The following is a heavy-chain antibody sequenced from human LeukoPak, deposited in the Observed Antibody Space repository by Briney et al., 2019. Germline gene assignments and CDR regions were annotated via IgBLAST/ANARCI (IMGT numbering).Heavy chain of an antibody. Sequence: PGRSLRLSCAASGFTFSSYGMHWVRQAPGKGLEWVAVIWYDGSNKYYADSVKGRFTISRDNSRNTLYLQMNSLRAEDTAVYYCARDRIAAAGNFLADWGQGTLVTVSS. J-gene: IGHJ4*02. CDR2: IWYDGSNK. CDR3: ARDRIAAAGNFLAD. D-gene: IGHD6-13*01. CDR1: GFTFSSYG. V-gene: IGHV3-33*01.